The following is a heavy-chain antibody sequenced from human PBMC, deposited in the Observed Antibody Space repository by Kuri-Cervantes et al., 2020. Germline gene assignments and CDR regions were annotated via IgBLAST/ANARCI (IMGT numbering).Heavy chain of an antibody. D-gene: IGHD3-10*01. CDR1: GFIFSSYW. V-gene: IGHV3-7*03. CDR3: ARASGSGSYDY. Sequence: GGSLRLSCAASGFIFSSYWMSWVRQAPGKGLEWVANINQDGSETYYVDSLKGRFTISRDNAKNSLYLQMNSLRAEDTAVNYCARASGSGSYDYWGQGTLVTVSS. CDR2: INQDGSET. J-gene: IGHJ4*02.